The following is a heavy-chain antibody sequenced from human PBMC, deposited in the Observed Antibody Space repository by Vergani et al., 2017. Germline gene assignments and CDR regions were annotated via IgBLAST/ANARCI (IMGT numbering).Heavy chain of an antibody. V-gene: IGHV4-34*01. CDR3: ARDQEGYCGGDCYWWAEKRNDAFDI. J-gene: IGHJ3*02. CDR2: INHSGST. Sequence: QVQLQQWGAGLLKPSETLSLICAVYGGSFSGYYWSWIRQPPGKGLEWIGEINHSGSTNYNPSLKSRVTISVDTSKNQFSLKVSSVTAADTAVYYCARDQEGYCGGDCYWWAEKRNDAFDIWGQGTMVTVSS. CDR1: GGSFSGYY. D-gene: IGHD2-21*01.